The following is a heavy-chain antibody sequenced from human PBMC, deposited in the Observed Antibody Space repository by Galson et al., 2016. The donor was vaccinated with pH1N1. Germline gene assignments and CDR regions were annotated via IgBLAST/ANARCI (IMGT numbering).Heavy chain of an antibody. D-gene: IGHD4-17*01. CDR3: AHTLYGDYVKWSDP. CDR2: IYWDDDK. Sequence: PALVKPTQTLTLTCTFSGFSLSTSGVGVGWIRQPPGKALEWLALIYWDDDKRYSPSLKSRLTITKDTSKNQVVLTMTNMDPVDTATYYCAHTLYGDYVKWSDPWGQGTLVTVSS. CDR1: GFSLSTSGVG. V-gene: IGHV2-5*02. J-gene: IGHJ5*02.